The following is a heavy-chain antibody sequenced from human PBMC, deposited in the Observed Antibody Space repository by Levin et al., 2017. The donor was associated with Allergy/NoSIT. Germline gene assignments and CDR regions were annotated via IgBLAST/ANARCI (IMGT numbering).Heavy chain of an antibody. V-gene: IGHV2-5*02. CDR3: AHSSCFLYYDILTGYYCHKASPHYGMDV. D-gene: IGHD3-9*01. J-gene: IGHJ6*02. CDR1: GFSLSTSGVG. Sequence: SGPTLVKPTQTLTLTCTFSGFSLSTSGVGVGWIRQPPGKALEWLALIYWDDDKRYSPSLKSRLTITKDTSKNQVVLTMTNMDPVDTATYYCAHSSCFLYYDILTGYYCHKASPHYGMDVWGQGTTVTVSS. CDR2: IYWDDDK.